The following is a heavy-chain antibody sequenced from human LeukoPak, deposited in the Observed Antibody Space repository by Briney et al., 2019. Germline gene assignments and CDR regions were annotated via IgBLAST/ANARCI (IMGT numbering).Heavy chain of an antibody. V-gene: IGHV4-31*02. CDR3: ARGGGNTRFWSGYFDY. CDR1: GFTFSSYS. CDR2: IYYSGST. D-gene: IGHD3-3*01. J-gene: IGHJ4*02. Sequence: LRLSCAASGFTFSSYSMNWVRQHPGKGLEWIGYIYYSGSTYYNPSLKSRVTISVDTSKNQFSLKLSSVTAADTAVYYCARGGGNTRFWSGYFDYWGQGTLVTVSS.